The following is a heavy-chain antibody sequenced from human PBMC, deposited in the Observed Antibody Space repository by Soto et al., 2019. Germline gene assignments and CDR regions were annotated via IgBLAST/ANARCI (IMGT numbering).Heavy chain of an antibody. CDR3: ARQGGAMVLFYYGLGV. CDR2: IYPGDSDT. D-gene: IGHD5-18*01. J-gene: IGHJ6*02. Sequence: GESLKISCNGSGYNFTNYWIAWVRQMPGKGLEWMGFIYPGDSDTRYSPSFQGQVTISADKSISAAYVQWSSLKASDSAMYYCARQGGAMVLFYYGLGVWGQGTTVTVSS. V-gene: IGHV5-51*01. CDR1: GYNFTNYW.